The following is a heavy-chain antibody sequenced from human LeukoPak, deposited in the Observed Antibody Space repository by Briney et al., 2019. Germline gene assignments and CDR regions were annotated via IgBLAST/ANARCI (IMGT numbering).Heavy chain of an antibody. J-gene: IGHJ5*02. CDR1: GYTFTSYG. D-gene: IGHD6-19*01. V-gene: IGHV1-18*01. CDR2: ISAYNGNT. Sequence: ASVKVSCKASGYTFTSYGISWVRQATGQGLEWMGWISAYNGNTNYAQKLQGRVTMTTDTSTSTAYMELRSLRSDDTAVYYCARDSSSAVAGTLWFDPWGQGTLVTVSS. CDR3: ARDSSSAVAGTLWFDP.